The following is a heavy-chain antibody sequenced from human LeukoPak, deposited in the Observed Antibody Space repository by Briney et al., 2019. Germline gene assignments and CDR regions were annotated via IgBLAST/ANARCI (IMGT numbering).Heavy chain of an antibody. CDR1: GYTFTDYY. D-gene: IGHD6-19*01. CDR3: ARDEGYSSGWYNWFDP. V-gene: IGHV1-46*01. Sequence: ASMKVSCKASGYTFTDYYIHWVRQAPGQGLEWMGIINPSGGSTSYTQKFQGRVTMTRDTSTSTVYMELSSLRSEDTAVYYCARDEGYSSGWYNWFDPWGQGTLVTVSS. CDR2: INPSGGST. J-gene: IGHJ5*02.